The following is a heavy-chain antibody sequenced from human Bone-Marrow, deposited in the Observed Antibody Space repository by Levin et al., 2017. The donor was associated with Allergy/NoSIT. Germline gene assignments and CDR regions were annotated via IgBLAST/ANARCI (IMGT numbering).Heavy chain of an antibody. D-gene: IGHD5-12*01. V-gene: IGHV4-31*03. J-gene: IGHJ4*02. CDR1: GGSISGGGYY. CDR2: IYYSGNT. Sequence: LRLSCTVSGGSISGGGYYWSWIRQHPGKGLEWIGYIYYSGNTYYNPSLKSRVIISVVTSKNQLSLQLTSVTVADTAVYYCARFNGYDFDYWGQGTLVTVSS. CDR3: ARFNGYDFDY.